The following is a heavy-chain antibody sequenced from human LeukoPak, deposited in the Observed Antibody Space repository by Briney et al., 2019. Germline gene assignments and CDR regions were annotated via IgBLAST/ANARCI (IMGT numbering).Heavy chain of an antibody. V-gene: IGHV1-2*04. CDR1: GYTFTGYY. J-gene: IGHJ4*02. Sequence: GASVKVSCKASGYTFTGYYMHWVRQAPGQGLEWMGWINPNSGGTNYAQKFQGWVTMTRDTSISTAYMELSRLRSDDTAVYYCARGSYDSGSYWFYFDYWGQGTLVTASS. D-gene: IGHD1-26*01. CDR2: INPNSGGT. CDR3: ARGSYDSGSYWFYFDY.